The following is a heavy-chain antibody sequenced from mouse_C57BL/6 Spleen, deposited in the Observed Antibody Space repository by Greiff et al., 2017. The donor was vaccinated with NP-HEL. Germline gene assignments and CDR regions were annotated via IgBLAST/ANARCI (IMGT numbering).Heavy chain of an antibody. CDR1: GYAFSSSW. Sequence: QVQLKQSGPELVKPGASVKISCKASGYAFSSSWMNWVKQRPGKGLEWIGRIYPGDGDTNYNGKFKGKATLTADISSSTAYMQLSSLTSEDSAVYFCAGERLRWDFDGRGQGPTLPV. V-gene: IGHV1-82*01. J-gene: IGHJ2*01. CDR2: IYPGDGDT. D-gene: IGHD2-4*01. CDR3: AGERLRWDFDG.